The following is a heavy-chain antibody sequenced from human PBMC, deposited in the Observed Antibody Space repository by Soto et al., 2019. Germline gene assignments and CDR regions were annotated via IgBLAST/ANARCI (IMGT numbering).Heavy chain of an antibody. CDR1: GFTFSSYA. CDR3: AKGSLLRGYSYGY. D-gene: IGHD5-18*01. V-gene: IGHV3-23*01. Sequence: LGGSLRLSCAASGFTFSSYAMSWVRQAPGKGLEWVSAVSGSGGSTYYADSVKGRFTISRDNSKNTLYLQMNSLRAEDTAVYYCAKGSLLRGYSYGYWGQGTLVTVSS. J-gene: IGHJ4*02. CDR2: VSGSGGST.